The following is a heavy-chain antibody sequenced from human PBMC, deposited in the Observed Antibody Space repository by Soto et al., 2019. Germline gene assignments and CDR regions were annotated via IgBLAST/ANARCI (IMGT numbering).Heavy chain of an antibody. D-gene: IGHD6-13*01. Sequence: GESLKISCAASGFTFSNAWMSWVRQAPGKGLEWVGRIKSKTDGGTTDYAAPVKGRFTISRDDSKNTLYLQMNSLKTEDTAVYYCTTEEGLAAAGTGEDYWGQGTLVTVSS. J-gene: IGHJ4*02. CDR3: TTEEGLAAAGTGEDY. CDR2: IKSKTDGGTT. V-gene: IGHV3-15*01. CDR1: GFTFSNAW.